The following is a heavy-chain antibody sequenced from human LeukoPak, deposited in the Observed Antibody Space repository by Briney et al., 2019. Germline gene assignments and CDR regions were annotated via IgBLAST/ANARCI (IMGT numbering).Heavy chain of an antibody. D-gene: IGHD2-21*01. CDR3: ITPLPYSAQ. CDR1: GFTFSNAY. CDR2: IKPKTDGETT. J-gene: IGHJ4*02. Sequence: GGSLRLSCAASGFTFSNAYMNWVRQAPGRGLEWVGRIKPKTDGETTEYAAPVKGRFSISRDDSKNMLYLQMNSLKTEDTAVYYCITPLPYSAQGGQGTLVTVSS. V-gene: IGHV3-15*07.